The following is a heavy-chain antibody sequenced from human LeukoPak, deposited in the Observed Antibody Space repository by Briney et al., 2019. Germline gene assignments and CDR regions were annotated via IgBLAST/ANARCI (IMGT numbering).Heavy chain of an antibody. D-gene: IGHD2-2*01. CDR3: ARLGIGVVPSAMLGDYYFDY. V-gene: IGHV4-59*08. CDR1: GGSISSYY. Sequence: SETLSLTCTVSGGSISSYYWSWIRQPPGKGLEWIGYIYYSGSTKYNPPLKSRVTISVDTSKSQFSLKLTSVTAADTAVYYCARLGIGVVPSAMLGDYYFDYWGQGTLVTVSS. J-gene: IGHJ4*02. CDR2: IYYSGST.